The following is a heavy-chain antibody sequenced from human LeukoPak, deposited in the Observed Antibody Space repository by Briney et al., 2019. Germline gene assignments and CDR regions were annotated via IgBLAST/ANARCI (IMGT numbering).Heavy chain of an antibody. Sequence: PSETLSLTCAVSGGSISSYYWSWIRQPPGKGLEWIGYINYSGSTKHNPSLKGRVTISVDTSKNQFSLKLSSVTAADTAVYFCARAPAGDYFDYWGQGTLVTVSS. V-gene: IGHV4-59*01. D-gene: IGHD2-2*01. CDR2: INYSGST. CDR1: GGSISSYY. CDR3: ARAPAGDYFDY. J-gene: IGHJ4*02.